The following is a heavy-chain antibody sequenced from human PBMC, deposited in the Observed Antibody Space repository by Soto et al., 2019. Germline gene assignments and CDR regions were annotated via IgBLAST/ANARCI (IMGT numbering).Heavy chain of an antibody. Sequence: ASVKVSCKVSGYTLTELSMHWVRQAPGKGLEWMGGFDPEDGETIYAQKFQGRVTMTEDTSTDTAYMELSSLRSEDTAVYYCATGYYYDSSGYPHPSPFDYWGQGTLVTVSS. CDR3: ATGYYYDSSGYPHPSPFDY. CDR1: GYTLTELS. V-gene: IGHV1-24*01. D-gene: IGHD3-22*01. J-gene: IGHJ4*02. CDR2: FDPEDGET.